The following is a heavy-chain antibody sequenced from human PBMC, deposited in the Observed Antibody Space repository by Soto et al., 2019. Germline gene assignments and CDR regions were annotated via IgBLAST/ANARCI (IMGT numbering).Heavy chain of an antibody. CDR3: ASLSIAAAGGDYYYYGMDV. J-gene: IGHJ6*02. D-gene: IGHD6-13*01. Sequence: GESLKISCKGSGYSFTSYWISWVRQMPGKGLEWMGRIDPSDSYTNYSPSFQGHVTISADKSISTAYLQWSSLKASDTAMYYCASLSIAAAGGDYYYYGMDVWGQGTTVTVSS. CDR2: IDPSDSYT. CDR1: GYSFTSYW. V-gene: IGHV5-10-1*01.